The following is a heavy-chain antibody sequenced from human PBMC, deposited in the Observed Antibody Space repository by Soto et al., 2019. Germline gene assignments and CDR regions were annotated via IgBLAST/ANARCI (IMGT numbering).Heavy chain of an antibody. V-gene: IGHV1-69*01. D-gene: IGHD2-2*01. CDR2: IIPIFGTA. J-gene: IGHJ6*02. CDR3: ARGGCSSTSCFGNKFYYGMDV. CDR1: GGTFSSYA. Sequence: QVQLVQSGAEVKKPGSSVKVSCKASGGTFSSYAISWVRQAPGQGLEWMGGIIPIFGTANYAQKFQVRVTITADDSTSTAYMELSSLSSEDTAVYYCARGGCSSTSCFGNKFYYGMDVWGQGATVTVSS.